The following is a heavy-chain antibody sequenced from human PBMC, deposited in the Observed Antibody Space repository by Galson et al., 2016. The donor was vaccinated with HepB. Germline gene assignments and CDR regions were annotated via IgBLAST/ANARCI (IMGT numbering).Heavy chain of an antibody. D-gene: IGHD2-15*01. CDR3: ARDLVALVEYYFDY. Sequence: SLRLSCAASGFTFSNYGMHWVRQAPGKGLEWVAAIWYDGSNKYYAESVRGRFTISRDNSKNTLYLQMNSLRAEDTAVYYCARDLVALVEYYFDYWGQGTLVTVSS. V-gene: IGHV3-33*01. CDR1: GFTFSNYG. J-gene: IGHJ4*02. CDR2: IWYDGSNK.